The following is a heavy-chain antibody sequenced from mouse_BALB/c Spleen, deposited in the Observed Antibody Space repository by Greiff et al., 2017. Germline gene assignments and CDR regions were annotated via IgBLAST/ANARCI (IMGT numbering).Heavy chain of an antibody. V-gene: IGHV10S3*01. CDR1: GFTFNTTA. D-gene: IGHD3-2*02. CDR2: IRSKSNNYAT. Sequence: EVQLVETGGGLVQPKGSLKLSCAASGFTFNTTAMNWVRQAPGKGLEWVARIRSKSNNYATYYADSVKDRFTISRDDSQSMLYLQMNNLKTEDTAMYYCVRDQGIPFAYWGQGTLVTVSA. CDR3: VRDQGIPFAY. J-gene: IGHJ3*01.